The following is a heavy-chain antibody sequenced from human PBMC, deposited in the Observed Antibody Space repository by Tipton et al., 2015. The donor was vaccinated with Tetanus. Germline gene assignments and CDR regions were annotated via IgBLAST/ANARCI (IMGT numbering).Heavy chain of an antibody. CDR2: IYQTGTT. D-gene: IGHD2/OR15-2a*01. V-gene: IGHV4-4*02. Sequence: TLSLTCAVSGGSISSNYWWSWVRQSPGTGLEWIGYIYQTGTTYYNPSLKGRVTISMDRSNTQFSLRLDSLTAADTAVYYCARAAGFLGLTHDFWGRGTLVTVSS. CDR1: GGSISSNYW. CDR3: ARAAGFLGLTHDF. J-gene: IGHJ4*02.